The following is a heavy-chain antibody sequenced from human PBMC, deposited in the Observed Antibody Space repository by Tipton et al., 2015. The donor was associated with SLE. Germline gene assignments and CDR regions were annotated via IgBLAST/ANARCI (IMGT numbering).Heavy chain of an antibody. J-gene: IGHJ4*02. V-gene: IGHV4-39*07. CDR2: THYSGST. D-gene: IGHD5-12*01. CDR3: ARVSRGYSGYEWAGFFDY. Sequence: TLSLTCTVSGGSINNSYYYWAWIRQPPGKGLEWIGTTHYSGSTFYNPSLKSRVTISVDMSKNQFSVKLTSVTAADTAVYHCARVSRGYSGYEWAGFFDYWGQGALVTVSS. CDR1: GGSINNSYYY.